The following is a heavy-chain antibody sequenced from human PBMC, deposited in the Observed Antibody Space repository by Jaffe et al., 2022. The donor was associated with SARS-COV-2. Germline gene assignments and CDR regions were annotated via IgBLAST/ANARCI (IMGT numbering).Heavy chain of an antibody. V-gene: IGHV3-23*01. CDR1: GFTFNSYA. D-gene: IGHD5-12*01. CDR2: ISGSGGST. Sequence: EVQLLESGGGLVQPGGSLRLSCVASGFTFNSYAMSWVRQAPGKGLECVSAISGSGGSTSYADSVKGRFTISRDNSKNTLYLQMNSLRAEDTAVYYCARDKGYIGYPSDYWGQGTLVTVSS. J-gene: IGHJ4*02. CDR3: ARDKGYIGYPSDY.